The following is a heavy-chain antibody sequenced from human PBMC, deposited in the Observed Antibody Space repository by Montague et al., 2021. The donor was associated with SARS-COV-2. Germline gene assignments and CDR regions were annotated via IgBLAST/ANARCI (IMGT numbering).Heavy chain of an antibody. Sequence: SETLSLTCSVYGGSFSDYYWSWVCQPPGKGMEWIGEITNYTGASYNPSLKSRISISVDTSKSKISLRLTSVTAADTGVYYCARGQVTVFGVLIMLPAAGPLDVWGQGTKVTVSS. CDR1: GGSFSDYY. CDR3: ARGQVTVFGVLIMLPAAGPLDV. J-gene: IGHJ3*01. CDR2: ITNYTGA. V-gene: IGHV4-34*01. D-gene: IGHD3-3*01.